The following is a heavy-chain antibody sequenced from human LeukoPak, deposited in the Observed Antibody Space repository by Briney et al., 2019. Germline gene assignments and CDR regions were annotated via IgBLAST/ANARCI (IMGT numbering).Heavy chain of an antibody. D-gene: IGHD6-19*01. Sequence: GGSLRLSCAASGFTFSSYAMSWVRQAPGRGLEWVSAISGSGGSTYYADTVKGRFTISRDNSKNTLYLQMNSLRAEDTAVYYCAKVKYSSGWYKVGFDYWGQGTLVTVSS. CDR2: ISGSGGST. J-gene: IGHJ4*02. CDR3: AKVKYSSGWYKVGFDY. V-gene: IGHV3-23*01. CDR1: GFTFSSYA.